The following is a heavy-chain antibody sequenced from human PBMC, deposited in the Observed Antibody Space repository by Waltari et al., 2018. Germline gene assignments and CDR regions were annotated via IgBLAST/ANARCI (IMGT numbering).Heavy chain of an antibody. Sequence: QVPLQESGPGLLKPSETLSLTCAVSGYSISIGSYWGWIRQPPGKGLEWIGSNYHSGSTYYNPALKSRVTISVDTSKNQFSLKLSSVTAADTAVYYCARYSLKDAFEIWGQGTMVTVSS. D-gene: IGHD2-21*01. CDR2: NYHSGST. CDR3: ARYSLKDAFEI. J-gene: IGHJ3*02. V-gene: IGHV4-38-2*01. CDR1: GYSISIGSY.